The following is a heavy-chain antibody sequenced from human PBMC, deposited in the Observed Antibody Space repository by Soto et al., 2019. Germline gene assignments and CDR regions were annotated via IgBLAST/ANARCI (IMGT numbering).Heavy chain of an antibody. V-gene: IGHV4-61*01. J-gene: IGHJ6*02. D-gene: IGHD3-3*01. CDR2: IYYTGST. CDR1: GGSVSSESHY. Sequence: QVQLQESGPGLVKPSETLSLTCTVSGGSVSSESHYWSWIRQTPGKRLEWIGYIYYTGSTNYNPSLKGRVTMSVDTSRVQVSLRLRSVTRADTAVYYCARDQYDFRSGSYFSAMEVWGQGTKVTVSS. CDR3: ARDQYDFRSGSYFSAMEV.